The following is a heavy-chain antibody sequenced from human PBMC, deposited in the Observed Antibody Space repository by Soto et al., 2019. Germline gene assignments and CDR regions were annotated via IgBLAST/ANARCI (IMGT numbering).Heavy chain of an antibody. CDR2: INHSGST. V-gene: IGHV4-34*01. D-gene: IGHD6-13*01. CDR3: AREAESSSWYVGY. Sequence: PSKTLSLTCAVYGGSFSGYYWSWIRQPPGKGLEWIGEINHSGSTNYNPSLKSRVTMSVDTSKNQFSLKISSVTAADTAVYYCAREAESSSWYVGYWGHGFRVTVSS. CDR1: GGSFSGYY. J-gene: IGHJ4*01.